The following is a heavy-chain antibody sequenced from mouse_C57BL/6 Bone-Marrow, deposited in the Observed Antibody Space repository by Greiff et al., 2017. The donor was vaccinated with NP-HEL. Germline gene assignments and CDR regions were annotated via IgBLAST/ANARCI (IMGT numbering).Heavy chain of an antibody. D-gene: IGHD1-2*01. Sequence: VKLMESGPGLVQPSQSLSITCTVSGFALTSYGVHWVRQSPGKGLEWLGVIWRGGSTDYNAAFMSRLSITKDNSKSQVFFKINSLQADYPAIYYCAKWLLEAMDYWGQGTSVTVSS. CDR1: GFALTSYG. J-gene: IGHJ4*01. CDR3: AKWLLEAMDY. V-gene: IGHV2-5*01. CDR2: IWRGGST.